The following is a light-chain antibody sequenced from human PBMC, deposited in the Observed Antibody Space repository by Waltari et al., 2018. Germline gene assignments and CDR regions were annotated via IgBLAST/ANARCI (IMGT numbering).Light chain of an antibody. V-gene: IGKV2-28*01. J-gene: IGKJ1*01. CDR2: LGS. Sequence: DIVMTQSPLSLPVPPGEPASISCRSSQSLLHSNGYNYLDLYLQKPGQSPQLLIYLGSNRASGVPDRFSGSGSGTDFTLKISRVEAEDVGVYYCMQALQTAWTFGQGTKVEIK. CDR1: QSLLHSNGYNY. CDR3: MQALQTAWT.